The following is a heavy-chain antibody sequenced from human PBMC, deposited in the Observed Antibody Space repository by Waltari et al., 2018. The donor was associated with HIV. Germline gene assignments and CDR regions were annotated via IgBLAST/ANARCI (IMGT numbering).Heavy chain of an antibody. CDR3: ARVQGYSYAVNWFDP. J-gene: IGHJ5*02. CDR2: IKSDGSRT. D-gene: IGHD5-18*01. V-gene: IGHV3-74*01. Sequence: EVQLVESGGGLVQPGGSLRLSCAASGFTFSSYWMHWVRQAPGKGLVWVSRIKSDGSRTSDADSVKGGFTISRDNAKNTLYLQMNRLRAEDTAVYYCARVQGYSYAVNWFDPWGQGTLVTVSS. CDR1: GFTFSSYW.